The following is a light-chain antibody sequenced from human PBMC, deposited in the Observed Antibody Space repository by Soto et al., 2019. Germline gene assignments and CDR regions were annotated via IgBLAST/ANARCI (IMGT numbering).Light chain of an antibody. CDR2: DAS. CDR3: QQYDNLFT. J-gene: IGKJ3*01. CDR1: QDISIY. Sequence: DIQMTQSPSSLSASVGDRVTITCQASQDISIYLNWYQHKSGKAPRLLIYDASNLETGVPSRFSGSGSGKDFTFTISSLQPEDIATYYCQQYDNLFTFGPGTKVDIK. V-gene: IGKV1-33*01.